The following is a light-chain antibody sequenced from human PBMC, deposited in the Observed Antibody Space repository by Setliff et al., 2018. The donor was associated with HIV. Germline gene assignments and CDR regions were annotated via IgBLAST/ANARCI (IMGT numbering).Light chain of an antibody. Sequence: EIVLTQSPATLSLSPGERATLSCRASQSVGSYLAWYQQKPGQAPRLLIYDASNRATGVPARFSGTGSGTDFTLTISSLEPADFAVYYCQQRSNWASLTFGGGTKVDIK. V-gene: IGKV3-11*01. CDR1: QSVGSY. CDR3: QQRSNWASLT. CDR2: DAS. J-gene: IGKJ4*01.